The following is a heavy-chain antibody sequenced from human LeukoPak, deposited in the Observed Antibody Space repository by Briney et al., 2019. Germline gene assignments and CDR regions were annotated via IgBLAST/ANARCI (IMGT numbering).Heavy chain of an antibody. CDR3: ARESSSWYYFDY. D-gene: IGHD6-13*01. Sequence: GGSLRLSCAASGFSFSVYWMNWVRQAPGKGLEWVSSITRSSSHIYYADSVKGRFTISRDNAKNSLYLQMNSLRAEDTAVYYCARESSSWYYFDYWGQGTLVTVSS. V-gene: IGHV3-21*01. CDR2: ITRSSSHI. J-gene: IGHJ4*02. CDR1: GFSFSVYW.